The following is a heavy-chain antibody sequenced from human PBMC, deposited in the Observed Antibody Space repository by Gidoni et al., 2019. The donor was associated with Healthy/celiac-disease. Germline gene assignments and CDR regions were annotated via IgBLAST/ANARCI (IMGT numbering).Heavy chain of an antibody. CDR2: INHSGST. J-gene: IGHJ6*02. Sequence: QVHLQQWGAGLLKPSETLSLTCAVYGWSFSGYYWIWTRQPPGKGLEWIGEINHSGSTNYNPSLKSRVTISVDTSKNQYSLKLSSVTAADTAVYYCARGGYYYGSGSYYNHYYYGMDVWGQGTTVTVSS. CDR3: ARGGYYYGSGSYYNHYYYGMDV. D-gene: IGHD3-10*01. CDR1: GWSFSGYY. V-gene: IGHV4-34*01.